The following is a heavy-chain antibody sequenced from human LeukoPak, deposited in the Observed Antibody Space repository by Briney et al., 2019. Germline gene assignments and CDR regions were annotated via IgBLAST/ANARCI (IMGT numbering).Heavy chain of an antibody. CDR3: ARGNSSSWFGYYYYYGMDV. V-gene: IGHV3-7*04. D-gene: IGHD6-13*01. CDR2: IKQDGSEK. J-gene: IGHJ6*02. CDR1: GFTFSSYW. Sequence: GGSLRLSCAASGFTFSSYWMSWVRQAPGKGLEWVANIKQDGSEKYYVDSAKGRFTISRDNAKNSLYLQMNSLRAEDTAVYYCARGNSSSWFGYYYYYGMDVWGQGTTVTVSS.